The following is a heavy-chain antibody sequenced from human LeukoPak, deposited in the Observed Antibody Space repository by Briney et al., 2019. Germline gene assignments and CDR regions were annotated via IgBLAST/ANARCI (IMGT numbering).Heavy chain of an antibody. CDR3: AKDPDCSGGSCYQYYFDY. CDR1: GFTFSSYA. D-gene: IGHD2-15*01. V-gene: IGHV3-23*01. Sequence: PGGSLRLSCAASGFTFSSYAMSWVRQAPGKGLEWVSAISGSGGSTYYADSVKGRFTISRDNSKNTLYLQMNSLRAEDTAVYYCAKDPDCSGGSCYQYYFDYWGQGTLVTVSP. J-gene: IGHJ4*02. CDR2: ISGSGGST.